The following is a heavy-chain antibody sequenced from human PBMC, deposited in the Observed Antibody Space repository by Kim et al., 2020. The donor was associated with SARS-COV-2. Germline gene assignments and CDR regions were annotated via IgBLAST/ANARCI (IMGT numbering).Heavy chain of an antibody. J-gene: IGHJ4*02. V-gene: IGHV3-33*01. Sequence: ADSVKGRFTISRDNSKNTLYLQMNSLRAEDTAVYYCARSLHESSDSGGYWGQGTLVTVSS. D-gene: IGHD3-22*01. CDR3: ARSLHESSDSGGY.